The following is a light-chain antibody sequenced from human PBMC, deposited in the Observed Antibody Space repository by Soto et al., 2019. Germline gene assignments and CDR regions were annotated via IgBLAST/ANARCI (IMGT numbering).Light chain of an antibody. CDR2: GAS. V-gene: IGKV3-15*01. J-gene: IGKJ1*01. CDR1: QSVSSN. CDR3: QQYNKWPRK. Sequence: EIVMTQSPATLSVSRGERATLSCRVSQSVSSNVAWYQQKPGQAPRLLIYGASTRATGIPARFSGSGSGTEFNVTVSRLQSEDFAVYYCQQYNKWPRKFGQGTKV.